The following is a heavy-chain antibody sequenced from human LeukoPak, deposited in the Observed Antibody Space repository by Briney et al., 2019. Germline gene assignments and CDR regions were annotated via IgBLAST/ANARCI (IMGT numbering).Heavy chain of an antibody. V-gene: IGHV1-2*06. J-gene: IGHJ4*02. Sequence: ASVKVSCKASGYTFTGHYMHWVRQAPGQGLEWMGRINPNSGGTNYAQKFQGRVTMTRDTSISTAYMELSRLRSDDTAVYYCARRFRGSGSTYYFDYWGQGTLVTVSS. CDR2: INPNSGGT. CDR1: GYTFTGHY. D-gene: IGHD3-10*01. CDR3: ARRFRGSGSTYYFDY.